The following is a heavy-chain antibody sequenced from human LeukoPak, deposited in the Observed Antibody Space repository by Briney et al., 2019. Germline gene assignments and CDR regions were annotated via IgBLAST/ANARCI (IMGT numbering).Heavy chain of an antibody. CDR1: GYTFTSYG. J-gene: IGHJ4*02. CDR2: ISAYNGNT. CDR3: ARNTHGSDSVEWPFFDY. D-gene: IGHD3-22*01. Sequence: ASVKVSCKASGYTFTSYGISWVRQAPGQGLEWMGWISAYNGNTNYAQKLQGRVTMTTDTSTSTAYMELRSLRSDDTAVYYCARNTHGSDSVEWPFFDYWGQGVLVTVSS. V-gene: IGHV1-18*01.